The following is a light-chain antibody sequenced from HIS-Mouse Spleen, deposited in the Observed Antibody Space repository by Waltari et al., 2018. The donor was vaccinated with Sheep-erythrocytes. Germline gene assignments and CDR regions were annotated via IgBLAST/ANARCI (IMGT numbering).Light chain of an antibody. CDR2: DLS. J-gene: IGLJ1*01. CDR3: CSYAGSYNHV. V-gene: IGLV2-11*01. CDR1: SSYSGGYNY. Sequence: QSALTQPRSVSGSPGQSVTISCTGTSSYSGGYNYVSCYQQHPGKAPKLMIYDLSKRPSGVPDRFSGSKSGNTASLTISGLQAEDEADYYCCSYAGSYNHVFATGTKVTVL.